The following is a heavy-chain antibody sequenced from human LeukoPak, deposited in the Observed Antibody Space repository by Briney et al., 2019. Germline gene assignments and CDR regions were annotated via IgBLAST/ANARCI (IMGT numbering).Heavy chain of an antibody. Sequence: GGSLRLSCAASGFTFSSYGMNWVRQAPRKGLESVSAISGGGGSAYYADSVKGRFTISRDNSKNTLFLQMNSLRAEDTAVYYCAKDALEYYDTSGLTTCFDYWGQGTLVTVSS. CDR1: GFTFSSYG. J-gene: IGHJ4*02. D-gene: IGHD3-22*01. V-gene: IGHV3-23*01. CDR2: ISGGGGSA. CDR3: AKDALEYYDTSGLTTCFDY.